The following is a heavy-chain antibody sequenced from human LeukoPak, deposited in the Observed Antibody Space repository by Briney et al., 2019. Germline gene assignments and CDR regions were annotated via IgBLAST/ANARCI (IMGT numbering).Heavy chain of an antibody. CDR3: ARDSGSYSNPYYYYMDV. CDR1: EYTLTELS. D-gene: IGHD1-26*01. V-gene: IGHV1-24*01. J-gene: IGHJ6*03. Sequence: ASVKVSCKVSEYTLTELSVHWVRQAPGKGLEWMGYFDPEDGETIYALKFQGRVTMSEDTSTDTAYMELSSLRSEDTAVYYCARDSGSYSNPYYYYMDVWGKGTTVTISS. CDR2: FDPEDGET.